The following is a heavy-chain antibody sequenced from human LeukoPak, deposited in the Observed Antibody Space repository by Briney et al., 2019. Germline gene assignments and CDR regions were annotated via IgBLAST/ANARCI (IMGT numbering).Heavy chain of an antibody. Sequence: ASVKVSCKASGYTFTSYGISWVRQAPGQGLEWMGWISAYNGNTNYAQKLQGRVTMTTDTSTSTAYMELRSLRSDDTAVYYCARDLYSSSRNPGYYFDYWGQGTLVTVSS. CDR2: ISAYNGNT. V-gene: IGHV1-18*01. CDR1: GYTFTSYG. D-gene: IGHD6-6*01. CDR3: ARDLYSSSRNPGYYFDY. J-gene: IGHJ4*02.